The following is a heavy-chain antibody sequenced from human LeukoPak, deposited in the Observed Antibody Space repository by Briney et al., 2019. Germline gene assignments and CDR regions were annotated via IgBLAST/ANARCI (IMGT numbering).Heavy chain of an antibody. CDR3: ARGDPHADL. CDR2: ITISGHTK. J-gene: IGHJ5*02. Sequence: PGGSLRLSCAASVFDLSTYEMNWVRQAPGKGLEWIADITISGHTKNYADSVKGRFTISRDNARTSLYLQMNSLRVEDTGVYYCARGDPHADLWGQGTLVTVSS. V-gene: IGHV3-48*03. CDR1: VFDLSTYE.